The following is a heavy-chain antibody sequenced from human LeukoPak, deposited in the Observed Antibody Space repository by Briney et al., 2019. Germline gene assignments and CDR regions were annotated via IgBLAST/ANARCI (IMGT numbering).Heavy chain of an antibody. V-gene: IGHV4-61*02. CDR1: GGSISSGSYY. D-gene: IGHD3-16*02. Sequence: PSETLSLTCTVSGGSISSGSYYWSWIRQPAGKGLEWIGRIYTSGSTNYNPSLKSRVTISVDTSKNQFSLKLSSVTAADTAVYYCARGRKDDYVWGSYRSAWFYWGQGTLVTVSS. CDR3: ARGRKDDYVWGSYRSAWFY. J-gene: IGHJ4*02. CDR2: IYTSGST.